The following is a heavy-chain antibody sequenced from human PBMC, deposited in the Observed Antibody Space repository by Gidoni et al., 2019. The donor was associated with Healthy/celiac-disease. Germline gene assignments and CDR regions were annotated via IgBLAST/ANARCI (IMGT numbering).Heavy chain of an antibody. CDR3: AKARGCSSTSCLFDY. D-gene: IGHD2-2*01. V-gene: IGHV3-23*01. Sequence: EVQLLESGGGLVQPGGSLRLSCAASGFTFSSYAMSWVRQAPGKGLEWVSAISGRGGSTYYADSVKGRFTISRDNSKNTLYLQMNSLRAEDTAVYYCAKARGCSSTSCLFDYWGQGTLVTVSS. CDR2: ISGRGGST. CDR1: GFTFSSYA. J-gene: IGHJ4*02.